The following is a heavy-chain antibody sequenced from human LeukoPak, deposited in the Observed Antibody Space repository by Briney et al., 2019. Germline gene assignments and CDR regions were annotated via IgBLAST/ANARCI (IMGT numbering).Heavy chain of an antibody. CDR2: IIPIFGTA. J-gene: IGHJ6*03. Sequence: SVKVSCKASGGTFSSYAISWVRQAPGQGLEWMGGIIPIFGTANYAQKFQGRVTITADESTSTAYMELSSLRSEDTAVYYCARGGYSWGPCTYYYYMDVWGKGTTVTVSS. D-gene: IGHD5-18*01. V-gene: IGHV1-69*13. CDR3: ARGGYSWGPCTYYYYMDV. CDR1: GGTFSSYA.